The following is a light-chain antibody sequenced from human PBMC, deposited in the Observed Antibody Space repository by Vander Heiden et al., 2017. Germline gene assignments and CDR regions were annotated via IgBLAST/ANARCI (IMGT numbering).Light chain of an antibody. J-gene: IGKJ4*01. CDR2: WAS. CDR1: QSLLSGSNNKNN. CDR3: QQYFTSPLT. V-gene: IGKV4-1*01. Sequence: DIVMTQSPDSLGVSLGERATINCKSSQSLLSGSNNKNNLTWYQQKPGQPPKLLISWASTRESGVPDRFTGSGSETDFTLTISSLQAEDVAVYYCQQYFTSPLTFGGGTRVDI.